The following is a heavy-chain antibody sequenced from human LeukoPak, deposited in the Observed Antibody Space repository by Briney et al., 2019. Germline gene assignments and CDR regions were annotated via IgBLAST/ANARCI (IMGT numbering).Heavy chain of an antibody. CDR2: IYYSGST. V-gene: IGHV4-39*01. Sequence: SETLSLTCTVSGGSISSSSYYWGWIRQPPGKGPEWIGSIYYSGSTYYNPSLKSRVTISVDTSKNQFSLKLSSVTAADTAVYYCARLGVYSSSLDYWGQGTLVTVSS. J-gene: IGHJ4*02. D-gene: IGHD6-6*01. CDR1: GGSISSSSYY. CDR3: ARLGVYSSSLDY.